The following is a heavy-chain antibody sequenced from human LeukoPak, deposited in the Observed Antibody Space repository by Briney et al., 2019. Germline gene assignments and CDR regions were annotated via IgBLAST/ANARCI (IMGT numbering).Heavy chain of an antibody. CDR3: ARVHDYGDYFFDY. CDR1: GFTVSSNY. V-gene: IGHV3-66*01. CDR2: IYSGGTT. D-gene: IGHD4-17*01. Sequence: PGGSLRLSCAASGFTVSSNYMSWVRRAPGKGLEWVSVIYSGGTTSYADSVKGRFTISRDNSKNTLYLQMNSLRAEDTAVYYCARVHDYGDYFFDYWGQGTLVTVSS. J-gene: IGHJ4*02.